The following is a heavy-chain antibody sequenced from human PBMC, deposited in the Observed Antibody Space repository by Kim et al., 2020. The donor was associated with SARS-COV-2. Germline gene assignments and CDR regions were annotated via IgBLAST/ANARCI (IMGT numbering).Heavy chain of an antibody. V-gene: IGHV5-51*01. D-gene: IGHD6-13*01. J-gene: IGHJ3*01. Sequence: GESLKISCKASGYIFINYWIGWVRQMPGKGLEWMGIIFPGDSDTRYSPSFRGQVTISADKSITTAYLQWSSLKASDTAIYYCARPYSNSWFQGFDLWGQGTMVAVSS. CDR1: GYIFINYW. CDR2: IFPGDSDT. CDR3: ARPYSNSWFQGFDL.